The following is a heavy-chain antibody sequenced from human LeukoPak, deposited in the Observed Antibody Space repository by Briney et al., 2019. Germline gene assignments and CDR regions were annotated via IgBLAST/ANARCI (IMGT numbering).Heavy chain of an antibody. CDR2: ISAYNGNT. Sequence: ASVKVSCKASGYTFTSYGISWVRQAPGQWLEWMGWISAYNGNTNYAQKLQGRVTMTTDTSTSTAYMELRSLRSDDSAVYYCARDRSGRYFRYWGQGTLVTVSS. D-gene: IGHD1-26*01. CDR1: GYTFTSYG. V-gene: IGHV1-18*01. CDR3: ARDRSGRYFRY. J-gene: IGHJ1*01.